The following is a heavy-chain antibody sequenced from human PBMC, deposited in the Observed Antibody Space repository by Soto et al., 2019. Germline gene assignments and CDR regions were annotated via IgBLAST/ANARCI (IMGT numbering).Heavy chain of an antibody. CDR1: GGTFSSYA. CDR2: IIPIFGTA. J-gene: IGHJ6*02. Sequence: SVKVSCKASGGTFSSYAISWVRQAPGQGLEWMGGIIPIFGTANYAQKFRGRVTITADESTSTAYMELSSLRSEDTAVYYCARLPSGVVIPHYGMDVWGQGTTVTVSS. CDR3: ARLPSGVVIPHYGMDV. D-gene: IGHD3-3*01. V-gene: IGHV1-69*13.